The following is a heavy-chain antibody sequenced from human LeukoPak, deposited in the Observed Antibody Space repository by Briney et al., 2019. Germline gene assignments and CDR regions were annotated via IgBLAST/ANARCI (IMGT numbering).Heavy chain of an antibody. D-gene: IGHD3-3*01. V-gene: IGHV3-7*01. Sequence: GGSLRLSCAASGFIFTNYFMSWVPQAPGKGLEWVASIKHDGSEKYYVDSVRGRFTISRDNTMNSLYLQMSSLRAEDTAVYYCATDRGWRTSGYYLYYFEYWGQGTLVTYSS. J-gene: IGHJ4*02. CDR3: ATDRGWRTSGYYLYYFEY. CDR1: GFIFTNYF. CDR2: IKHDGSEK.